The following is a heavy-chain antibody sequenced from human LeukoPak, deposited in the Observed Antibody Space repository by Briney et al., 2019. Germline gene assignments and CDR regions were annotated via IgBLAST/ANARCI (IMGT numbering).Heavy chain of an antibody. CDR1: GFTFSSYA. CDR3: ARTDPFASLGELSLPDY. D-gene: IGHD3-16*02. J-gene: IGHJ4*02. V-gene: IGHV3-30*04. Sequence: PGRSLRLSCAASGFTFSSYAMHWVRQAPGKGLEWVAVISYDGSNKYYADSVKGRFTISRDNSKNTLYLQMNSLRAEDTAVYYCARTDPFASLGELSLPDYWGQGTLVTVSS. CDR2: ISYDGSNK.